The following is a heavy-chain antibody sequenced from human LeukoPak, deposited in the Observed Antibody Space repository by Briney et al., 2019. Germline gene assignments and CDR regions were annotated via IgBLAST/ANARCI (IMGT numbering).Heavy chain of an antibody. Sequence: ASMKVSCKASGYTFTSYDINWVRQATGQGLEWMGWMNPNSGNTGYAQKFQGRVTMTRNTSISTAYMELSSLRSEDTAVYYCARGRSARKNSGWYYFDYWGQGTLVTVSS. V-gene: IGHV1-8*01. J-gene: IGHJ4*02. D-gene: IGHD6-19*01. CDR1: GYTFTSYD. CDR3: ARGRSARKNSGWYYFDY. CDR2: MNPNSGNT.